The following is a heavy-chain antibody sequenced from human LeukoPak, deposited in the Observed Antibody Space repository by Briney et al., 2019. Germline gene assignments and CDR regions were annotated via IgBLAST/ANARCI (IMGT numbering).Heavy chain of an antibody. V-gene: IGHV4-34*01. CDR3: ARGLDDILTGPHEDI. J-gene: IGHJ3*02. CDR2: INHSGST. CDR1: GGSFSGYY. Sequence: TSETLSLTCAVYGGSFSGYYWSWIRQPPGKGLEWIGEINHSGSTNYNPSLKSRVTISVDTSKNQFSLKLSSVTAADTAVYYCARGLDDILTGPHEDIWGQGTMVTVSS. D-gene: IGHD3-9*01.